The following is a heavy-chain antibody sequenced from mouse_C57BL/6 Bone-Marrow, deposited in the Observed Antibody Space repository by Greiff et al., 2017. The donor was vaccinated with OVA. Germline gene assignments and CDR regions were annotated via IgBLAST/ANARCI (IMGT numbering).Heavy chain of an antibody. D-gene: IGHD1-2*01. CDR1: GYSITSGYY. V-gene: IGHV3-6*01. CDR2: ISYDGSN. Sequence: DVQLVESGPGLVKPSQSLSLTCSVTGYSITSGYYWNWIRQFPGNKLEWMGYISYDGSNNYNPSLKNRISITRDTSKNQFFLKLNSVTTEDTATYYCARGPITPYWGQGTLVTVSA. CDR3: ARGPITPY. J-gene: IGHJ3*01.